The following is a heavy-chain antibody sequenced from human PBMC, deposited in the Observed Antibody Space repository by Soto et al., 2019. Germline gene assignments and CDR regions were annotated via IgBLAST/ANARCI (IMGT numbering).Heavy chain of an antibody. V-gene: IGHV3-7*05. D-gene: IGHD1-26*01. CDR2: IKQDGSEK. J-gene: IGHJ4*02. CDR3: ARDMRAVVGVADY. CDR1: GFTFRTYW. Sequence: EVQLVGSGGGLVQPGGSLRLSCVASGFTFRTYWMTWVRQAPGKGLEWVANIKQDGSEKYYVDSVRGRFAISRDNAKDSLYLQMNSLRVEDTAVYFCARDMRAVVGVADYWGQGTLVSVSS.